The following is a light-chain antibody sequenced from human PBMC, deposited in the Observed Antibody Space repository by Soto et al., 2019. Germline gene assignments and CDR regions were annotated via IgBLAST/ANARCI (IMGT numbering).Light chain of an antibody. Sequence: DIQITQSPSSVSASAGDRVTITCRASQGISTNLAWYQQKPGKAPKLLIYAASSLQSGVPPRFSGSGSGTDFTLTISSLQPEDFAIYYCLQANRVPLSFGQGTRLEIK. CDR2: AAS. CDR3: LQANRVPLS. J-gene: IGKJ5*01. CDR1: QGISTN. V-gene: IGKV1-12*01.